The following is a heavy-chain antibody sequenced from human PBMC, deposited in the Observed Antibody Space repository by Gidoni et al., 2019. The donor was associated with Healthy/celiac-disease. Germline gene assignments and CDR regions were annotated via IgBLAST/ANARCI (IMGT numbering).Heavy chain of an antibody. D-gene: IGHD3-22*01. CDR2: IYYSGST. J-gene: IGHJ2*01. CDR1: GGSVSSGSYY. Sequence: QGQLQESGPGLGKPSETLSLTCTVSGGSVSSGSYYWSWIRQPPGKGLEWIGYIYYSGSTNYNPSLKSRVTISVDTSKNQFSLKLSSVTAADTAVYYCARSRGYYYDSSGRGWYFDLWGRGTLVTVSS. V-gene: IGHV4-61*01. CDR3: ARSRGYYYDSSGRGWYFDL.